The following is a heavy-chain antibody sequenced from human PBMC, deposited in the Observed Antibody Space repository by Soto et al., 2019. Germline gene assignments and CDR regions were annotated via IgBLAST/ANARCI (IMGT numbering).Heavy chain of an antibody. V-gene: IGHV1-69*02. Sequence: QVQLVQSGAAVKKPGSSVKVSCKASGGTFSSYTISWVRQAPGQGLEWMGRIIPILGIANYAQKFQGRVTITADKSTSTAYMELSSLRSEDTAVYYCARSLGGSGSWFDPWGQGTLVTVSS. D-gene: IGHD3-10*01. CDR2: IIPILGIA. CDR3: ARSLGGSGSWFDP. CDR1: GGTFSSYT. J-gene: IGHJ5*02.